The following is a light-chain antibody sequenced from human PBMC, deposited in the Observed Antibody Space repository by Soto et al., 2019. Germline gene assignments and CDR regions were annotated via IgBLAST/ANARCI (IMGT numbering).Light chain of an antibody. J-gene: IGKJ1*01. CDR1: QVITND. CDR2: HAS. V-gene: IGKV1-17*01. CDR3: QHYNSYGT. Sequence: DIQMTQPPSSLSASVGDRLTITCRASQVITNDLGWYQQKPGKAPKRLIYHASSLETGVPSRFSGSGSGTEFTLTISSLQPDDFATYYCQHYNSYGTFGQGTKVDIK.